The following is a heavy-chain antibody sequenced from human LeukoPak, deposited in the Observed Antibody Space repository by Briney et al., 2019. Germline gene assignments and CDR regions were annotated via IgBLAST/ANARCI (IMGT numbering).Heavy chain of an antibody. V-gene: IGHV1-2*02. D-gene: IGHD3-9*01. CDR3: ARAELLRYFDWSDFNWFDP. J-gene: IGHJ5*02. Sequence: GASVTVSCKASGYTFTGYYMHWVRQAPGQGLEWMGWINPNSGGTNYAQKFQGRVTMTRDTSISTAYMELSRLRSDDTAVYYCARAELLRYFDWSDFNWFDPWGQGTLVTVSS. CDR1: GYTFTGYY. CDR2: INPNSGGT.